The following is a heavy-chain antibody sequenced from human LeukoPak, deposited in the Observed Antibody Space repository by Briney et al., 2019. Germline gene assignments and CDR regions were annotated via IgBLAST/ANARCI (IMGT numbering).Heavy chain of an antibody. CDR2: IYTSGST. Sequence: SETLSLTCTVSGGSISSGSYYWSWIRQPAGKGLEWIGRIYTSGSTNYNPSLKSRVTISVDTSKNQFSLKLSSVTAADTAVYYCASSRNKQPYAFDIWGQGTMVTVSS. CDR1: GGSISSGSYY. V-gene: IGHV4-61*02. CDR3: ASSRNKQPYAFDI. J-gene: IGHJ3*02. D-gene: IGHD6-13*01.